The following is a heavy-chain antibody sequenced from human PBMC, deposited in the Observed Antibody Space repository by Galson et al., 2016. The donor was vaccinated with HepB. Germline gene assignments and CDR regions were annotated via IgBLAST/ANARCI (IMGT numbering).Heavy chain of an antibody. CDR1: GFTFSHFW. J-gene: IGHJ3*01. V-gene: IGHV3-7*01. CDR2: IKADGRDK. Sequence: SLRLSCAASGFTFSHFWMSWVRQAPGKGLEWVADIKADGRDKFYVDSVKGRFTIARDNTKNSLYLQMNSLRAEDTAVYYCVRDDYLDVWGQGTMAIVSS. CDR3: VRDDYLDV. D-gene: IGHD4-11*01.